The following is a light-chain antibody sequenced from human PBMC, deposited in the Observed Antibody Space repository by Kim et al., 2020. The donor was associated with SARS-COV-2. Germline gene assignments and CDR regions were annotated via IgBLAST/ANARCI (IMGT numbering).Light chain of an antibody. J-gene: IGLJ2*01. CDR3: SSYTGTTLI. Sequence: QSALTQPASVSGSPGQSIAISCTGTSSDIGGYDYVSWYQQHPDKAPRLIIYDVTKRPSGVSDRFSGSKSGNTASLTISGLQAEDEADYYCSSYTGTTLIFGGGTQLTVL. CDR1: SSDIGGYDY. V-gene: IGLV2-14*03. CDR2: DVT.